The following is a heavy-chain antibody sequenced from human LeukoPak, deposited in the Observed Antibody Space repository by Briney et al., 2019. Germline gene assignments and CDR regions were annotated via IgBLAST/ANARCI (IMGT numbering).Heavy chain of an antibody. CDR2: IWYDGSKE. D-gene: IGHD2-21*01. Sequence: QPGRSLRLSCAASGFTFNNYGFHWVRQAPGKGLEWVAAIWYDGSKECYADSVKGRFTISRDNSKNTVYMEMNSLRAEDTAIYYCAKDGYTDSRVAYYFDYWGQGTLVTVSS. CDR3: AKDGYTDSRVAYYFDY. CDR1: GFTFNNYG. V-gene: IGHV3-33*06. J-gene: IGHJ4*02.